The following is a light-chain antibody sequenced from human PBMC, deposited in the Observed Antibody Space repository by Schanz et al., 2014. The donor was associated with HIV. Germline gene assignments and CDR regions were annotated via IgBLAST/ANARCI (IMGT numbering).Light chain of an antibody. J-gene: IGLJ3*02. Sequence: SVMNQPPSVSGTPGQRVSISCSGSSSNIGLNPVNWYQQVPGTAPKLLIYKNFQRPSGVPARFSGSRSDTSASLAISGLQSEDEADYYCATWDDSLNVWLFGGGTKLTVL. CDR2: KNF. V-gene: IGLV1-44*01. CDR3: ATWDDSLNVWL. CDR1: SSNIGLNP.